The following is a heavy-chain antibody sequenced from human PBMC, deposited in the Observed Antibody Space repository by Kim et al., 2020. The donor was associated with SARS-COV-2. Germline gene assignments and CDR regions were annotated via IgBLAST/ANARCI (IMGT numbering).Heavy chain of an antibody. CDR3: ARAGDITMVRGVTWFDP. J-gene: IGHJ5*02. Sequence: GKGRFTISRDNATHTTYLHMNSLRAEDTAVYYCARAGDITMVRGVTWFDPWGQGTLVTVSS. D-gene: IGHD3-10*01. V-gene: IGHV3-74*01.